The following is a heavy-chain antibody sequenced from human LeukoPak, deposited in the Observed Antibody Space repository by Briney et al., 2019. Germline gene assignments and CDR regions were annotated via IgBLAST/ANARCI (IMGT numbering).Heavy chain of an antibody. J-gene: IGHJ4*02. V-gene: IGHV1-46*01. CDR3: VREFVGGTFDH. D-gene: IGHD3-3*01. CDR1: GYTFTTYY. Sequence: GASLKASCKASGYTFTTYYIHWMRQSPGQGFEWMGVSDPDAGTTDHGPRFRDRFVMTADTATSTVYMELRSLTSKDTGVYYCVREFVGGTFDHWGQGALITVSA. CDR2: SDPDAGTT.